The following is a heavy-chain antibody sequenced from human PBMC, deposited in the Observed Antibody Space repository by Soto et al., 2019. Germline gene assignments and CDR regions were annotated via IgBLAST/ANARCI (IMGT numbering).Heavy chain of an antibody. D-gene: IGHD3-22*01. CDR1: GFTFSSYS. J-gene: IGHJ6*02. CDR2: ISSSSSTI. V-gene: IGHV3-48*02. CDR3: ARVGVDTYYYDSSGYAYGMDV. Sequence: GGSLRLSCAASGFTFSSYSMNWVRQAPGKGLEWVSYISSSSSTIYYADSVKGRFTISRDNAKNSLYLQMNSLRDEDTAVYYCARVGVDTYYYDSSGYAYGMDVWGQGTTVTVSS.